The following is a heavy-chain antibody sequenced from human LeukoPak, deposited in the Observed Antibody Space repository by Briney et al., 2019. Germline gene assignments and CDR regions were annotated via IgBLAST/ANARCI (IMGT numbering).Heavy chain of an antibody. Sequence: SETLSLTCTVSGDSISGYYWSWIRQPPGKGLEWIGYIYYSGNTNYNPSLKSRVTISVDTSKNQFSLKLNSVTAADTAVYYCARAIRNSRSKFDPWGQGTLVTVSS. CDR1: GDSISGYY. V-gene: IGHV4-59*01. J-gene: IGHJ5*02. D-gene: IGHD5-24*01. CDR3: ARAIRNSRSKFDP. CDR2: IYYSGNT.